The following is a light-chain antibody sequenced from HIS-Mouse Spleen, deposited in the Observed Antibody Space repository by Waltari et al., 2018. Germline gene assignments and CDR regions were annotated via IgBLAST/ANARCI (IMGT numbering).Light chain of an antibody. CDR1: SSDVGSYNR. Sequence: QSALTQPPSVSGSPGQSVTISCTGTSSDVGSYNRVSWYQQPPGTAPKLLIYAVSNRPSGVPDRFSGSKSGNTASLTISGLQAEDEADYYCSSYTSSSTVFGTGTKVTVL. V-gene: IGLV2-18*02. CDR3: SSYTSSSTV. CDR2: AVS. J-gene: IGLJ1*01.